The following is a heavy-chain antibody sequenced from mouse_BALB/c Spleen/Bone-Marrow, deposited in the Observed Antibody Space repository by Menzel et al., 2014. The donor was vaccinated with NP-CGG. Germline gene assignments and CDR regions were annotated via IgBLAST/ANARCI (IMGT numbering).Heavy chain of an antibody. CDR3: SRDYGGTAWVAY. D-gene: IGHD1-1*01. CDR2: IDPANGNT. V-gene: IGHV14-3*02. Sequence: EVKLVESGAELVKPGASVKLSCPASGFNIKDIYMHWVKQRPEQGLEWIGRIDPANGNTKYDPKFQGKAAITGDTSSNTAYLQLSSPTSEDTAVYYCSRDYGGTAWVAYWVQGTLVTVSA. J-gene: IGHJ3*01. CDR1: GFNIKDIY.